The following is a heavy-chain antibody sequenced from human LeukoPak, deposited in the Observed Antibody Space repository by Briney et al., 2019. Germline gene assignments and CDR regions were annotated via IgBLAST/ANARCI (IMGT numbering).Heavy chain of an antibody. J-gene: IGHJ3*02. Sequence: ASVKVSCKASGYTFTSYDINWVRQATGQGLEWMGWMNPNSGGTNYAQKFQGRVTMTRDTSISTAYMELSRLRSDDTAVYYCARGGLEPLYNDAFDIWGQGTMVTVSS. V-gene: IGHV1-2*02. CDR3: ARGGLEPLYNDAFDI. D-gene: IGHD1-1*01. CDR2: MNPNSGGT. CDR1: GYTFTSYD.